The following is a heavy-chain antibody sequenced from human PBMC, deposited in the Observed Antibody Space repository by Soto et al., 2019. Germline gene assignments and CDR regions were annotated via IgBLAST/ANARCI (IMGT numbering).Heavy chain of an antibody. V-gene: IGHV3-30-3*01. CDR2: ISYDGSNK. CDR3: ITFGGATSGFLH. CDR1: GFTFSSYA. Sequence: PGGSLRLSCAASGFTFSSYAMHWVRQAPGKGLEWVAVISYDGSNKYYADSVKGRFTISRDNSKNTLYLQMNSLRAEDTAVYFGITFGGATSGFLHWGQGTLVTVS. D-gene: IGHD3-16*01. J-gene: IGHJ4*02.